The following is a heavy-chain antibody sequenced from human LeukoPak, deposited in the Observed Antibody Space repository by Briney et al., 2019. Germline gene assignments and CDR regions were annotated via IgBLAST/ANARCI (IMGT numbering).Heavy chain of an antibody. D-gene: IGHD6-13*01. J-gene: IGHJ1*01. CDR3: ARWARPGPKYSSSWYPTYFQH. V-gene: IGHV1-69*13. Sequence: SVKVSCKASGGTFSSYAISWVRQAPGQGLEWMGGIIPIFGTANYAQKFQGRVTITADESTSTAYMELSSLRSEDTAVYYCARWARPGPKYSSSWYPTYFQHWGQGTLVTVSS. CDR2: IIPIFGTA. CDR1: GGTFSSYA.